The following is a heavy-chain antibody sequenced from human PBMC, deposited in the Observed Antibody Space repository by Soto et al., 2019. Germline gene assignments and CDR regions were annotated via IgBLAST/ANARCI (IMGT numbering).Heavy chain of an antibody. Sequence: ASVXVSFKSSFYIFSNYGIIFGLQVPGQGLEWICWVSVYNVKSKDTKKLQGGVTMTTDKPTNTAYMELRSLRSDDKAVYYCARASGIGVGITSYGGQGILVTV. J-gene: IGHJ4*02. CDR3: ARASGIGVGITSY. CDR2: VSVYNVKS. D-gene: IGHD3-22*01. V-gene: IGHV1-18*01. CDR1: FYIFSNYG.